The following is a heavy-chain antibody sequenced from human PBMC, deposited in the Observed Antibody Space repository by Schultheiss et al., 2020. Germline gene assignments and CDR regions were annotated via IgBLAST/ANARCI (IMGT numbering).Heavy chain of an antibody. CDR3: TTNAYFRTYYYYYGMDV. CDR2: IYSGGST. V-gene: IGHV3-53*01. CDR1: GGSISSSYYY. J-gene: IGHJ6*02. D-gene: IGHD3-16*01. Sequence: LSLTCTVSGGSISSSYYYWGWVRQPPGKGLEWVSVIYSGGSTYYADSVKGRFTISRDNAKNSLYLQMNSLKTEDTAVYYCTTNAYFRTYYYYYGMDVWGQGTTVTVSS.